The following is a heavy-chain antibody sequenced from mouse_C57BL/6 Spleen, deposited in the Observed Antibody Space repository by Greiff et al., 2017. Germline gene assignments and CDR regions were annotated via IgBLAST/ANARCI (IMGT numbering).Heavy chain of an antibody. D-gene: IGHD2-4*01. V-gene: IGHV8-8*01. Sequence: QVTLKESGPGILQPSQTLSLTCSFSGFSLSTFGMGVGWIRQPSGKGLEWLAHIWWDDDKYYNPALKSRLTITKDTSKNQVFLKIANVDTADTATYYCARSIYYDYDGYAMDYWGQGTSVTVSS. CDR3: ARSIYYDYDGYAMDY. CDR2: IWWDDDK. CDR1: GFSLSTFGMG. J-gene: IGHJ4*01.